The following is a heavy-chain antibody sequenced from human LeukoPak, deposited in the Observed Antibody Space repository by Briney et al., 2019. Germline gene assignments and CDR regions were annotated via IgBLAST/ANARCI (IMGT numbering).Heavy chain of an antibody. CDR1: GFTFSSYA. J-gene: IGHJ4*02. Sequence: GGSLRLSCAASGFTFSSYAMSWVRQAPGKGLEWVSAISGSGGSTYYADSVQGRLAISRDNSKSTLYLQMNSLRAEDTAVYYCAKDRWVAAASTSSPFDYWGQGTLVTVSS. CDR3: AKDRWVAAASTSSPFDY. CDR2: ISGSGGST. V-gene: IGHV3-23*01. D-gene: IGHD6-13*01.